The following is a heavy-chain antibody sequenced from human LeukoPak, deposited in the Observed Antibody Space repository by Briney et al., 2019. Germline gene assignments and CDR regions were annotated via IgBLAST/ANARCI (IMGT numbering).Heavy chain of an antibody. CDR1: GFTFGDYA. CDR2: IRSKAYGGTT. J-gene: IGHJ5*02. D-gene: IGHD3-9*01. V-gene: IGHV3-49*04. Sequence: PGGSLRLSCTASGFTFGDYAVSWVRQAPGKGLEWVGFIRSKAYGGTTEYAASVKGRFTISRDDSKSIAYLQMNSLKTEDTAVYYCTRDALGAYDILTGYHNWFDLWGQGTLVTVSS. CDR3: TRDALGAYDILTGYHNWFDL.